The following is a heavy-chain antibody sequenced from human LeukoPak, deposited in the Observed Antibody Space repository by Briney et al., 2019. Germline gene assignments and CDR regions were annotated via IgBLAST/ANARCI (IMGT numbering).Heavy chain of an antibody. CDR3: AGQSHYYDSTGRGPGAFDI. Sequence: NPSETLSLTCTVSGGSISSGSYYWSWIRQPPGKGLEWIGYIYYSGSTNYNPSLKSRVTISVDTSKNQFSLKLSSVTAADTAVYYCAGQSHYYDSTGRGPGAFDIWGQGTMVTVSS. CDR1: GGSISSGSYY. CDR2: IYYSGST. D-gene: IGHD3-22*01. V-gene: IGHV4-61*01. J-gene: IGHJ3*02.